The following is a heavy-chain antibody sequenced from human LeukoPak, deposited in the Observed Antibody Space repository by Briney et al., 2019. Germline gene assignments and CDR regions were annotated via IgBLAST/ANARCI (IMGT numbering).Heavy chain of an antibody. J-gene: IGHJ4*02. CDR2: IKQDGSEK. Sequence: GGSLRLSCAASGFTFSSYWMSWVRQAPGKGLEWVANIKQDGSEKYYVDSVKGRFTISRDNAKNSLYLQMTSLRVEDTAFYYCVRESRSDWYVGYFDYWGRGTLVTVSS. V-gene: IGHV3-7*01. D-gene: IGHD6-19*01. CDR1: GFTFSSYW. CDR3: VRESRSDWYVGYFDY.